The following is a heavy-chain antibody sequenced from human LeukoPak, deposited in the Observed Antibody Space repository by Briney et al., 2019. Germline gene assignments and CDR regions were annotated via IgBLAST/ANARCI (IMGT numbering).Heavy chain of an antibody. D-gene: IGHD4-17*01. CDR2: IVVGSGNT. Sequence: ASVKVSCKASGFTFTSSAVLWVRQARGQRLEWIGWIVVGSGNTNYAQKFQERVTITRDMSTGTAYMELSSLRSEDTAVYYCAGTTVTTAPFDYWGQGTLVTVSS. CDR1: GFTFTSSA. CDR3: AGTTVTTAPFDY. V-gene: IGHV1-58*01. J-gene: IGHJ4*02.